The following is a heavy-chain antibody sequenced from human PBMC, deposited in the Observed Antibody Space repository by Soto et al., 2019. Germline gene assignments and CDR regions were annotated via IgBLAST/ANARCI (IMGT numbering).Heavy chain of an antibody. J-gene: IGHJ6*02. CDR1: GGSISSGGYY. Sequence: SENLSLTCTVSGGSISSGGYYWSWIRQHPGKGLEWIGYIYYSGSTYYNPSLKSRVTIPVDTSKNQFSRNLGSVTAPDTAVYYCARASGGVQGGWGMDVWGQGTTVTV. V-gene: IGHV4-31*03. CDR3: ARASGGVQGGWGMDV. D-gene: IGHD2-15*01. CDR2: IYYSGST.